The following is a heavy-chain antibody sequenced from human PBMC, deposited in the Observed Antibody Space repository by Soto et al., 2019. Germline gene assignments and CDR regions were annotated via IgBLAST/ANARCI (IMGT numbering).Heavy chain of an antibody. D-gene: IGHD5-12*01. J-gene: IGHJ5*02. CDR2: ISNDGTNK. CDR1: GFSLRNYA. V-gene: IGHV3-30*09. Sequence: QVQLVESGGGVVQPGKSLRLSCAASGFSLRNYAMHWVRQAPGKGLEWVAVISNDGTNKYLRDSVKGRFVISRDNSKNTLFLDMTSRTAEDTGVYYCARDGVEGDLIQWWFARWGQGPLVPVSS. CDR3: ARDGVEGDLIQWWFAR.